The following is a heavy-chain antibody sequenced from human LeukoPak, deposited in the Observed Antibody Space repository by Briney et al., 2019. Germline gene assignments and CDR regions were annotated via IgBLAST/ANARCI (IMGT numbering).Heavy chain of an antibody. CDR2: IKQDGSEK. CDR3: ARGVRYFDPAPFLDV. CDR1: GFTFSSYW. V-gene: IGHV3-7*03. D-gene: IGHD3-9*01. J-gene: IGHJ6*02. Sequence: GGSLRLSCAASGFTFSSYWMSWVRQAPGKGLEWVANIKQDGSEKYYVDSVKGRFTISRDNAKNSLYLQMNSLRAEDTAVYYCARGVRYFDPAPFLDVWGQGTTVTVSS.